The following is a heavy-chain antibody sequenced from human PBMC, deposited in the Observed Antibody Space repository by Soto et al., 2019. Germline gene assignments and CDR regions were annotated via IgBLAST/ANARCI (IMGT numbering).Heavy chain of an antibody. CDR2: IYPGDSDT. V-gene: IGHV5-51*01. CDR3: ARLRWDYDLVDY. J-gene: IGHJ4*02. Sequence: PGESLKISCKGSGYSFSNYWIAWVRQMPGKGLEWMGIIYPGDSDTRYNPPFQGQVTMSADKSVNIAFLQWSRLKASDSGIYYCARLRWDYDLVDYWGQGTRVTVSS. D-gene: IGHD3-3*01. CDR1: GYSFSNYW.